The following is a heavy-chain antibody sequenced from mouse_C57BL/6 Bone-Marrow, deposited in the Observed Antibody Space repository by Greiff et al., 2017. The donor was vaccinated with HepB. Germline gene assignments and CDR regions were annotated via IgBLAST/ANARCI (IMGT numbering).Heavy chain of an antibody. D-gene: IGHD1-1*01. Sequence: VQLQQSGAELARPGASVKLSCKASGYTFTSYGISWVKQRTGQGLEWIGEIYPRRGNTYYNEKFKGKATLTADKSSSTAYMELRSLTSEDSAVYFCARRYGSSYVWFAYWGQGTLVTVSA. CDR3: ARRYGSSYVWFAY. J-gene: IGHJ3*01. V-gene: IGHV1-81*01. CDR2: IYPRRGNT. CDR1: GYTFTSYG.